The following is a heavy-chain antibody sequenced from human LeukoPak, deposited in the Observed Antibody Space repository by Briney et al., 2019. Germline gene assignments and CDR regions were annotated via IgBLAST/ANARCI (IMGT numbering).Heavy chain of an antibody. CDR3: AKSRWFGVPYWYFDL. D-gene: IGHD3-10*01. Sequence: GRSLRLSCAASGFTFDDYAMHWVRQAPGKGLEWVSGISWNSGSIGYADSVKGRFTISRDNAKNSLYLQMNSLRAEDTALYHCAKSRWFGVPYWYFDLWGRGTLVTVSS. V-gene: IGHV3-9*01. CDR1: GFTFDDYA. J-gene: IGHJ2*01. CDR2: ISWNSGSI.